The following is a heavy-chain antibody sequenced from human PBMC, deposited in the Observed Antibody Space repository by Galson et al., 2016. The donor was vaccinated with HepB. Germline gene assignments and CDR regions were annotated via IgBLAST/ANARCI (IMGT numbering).Heavy chain of an antibody. CDR2: NSGGSSYI. D-gene: IGHD6-19*01. Sequence: SLRLSCAASGFTFRTYTLNWVRQAPGKGLEWISSNSGGSSYIYYADSVKGRFTISRDNAKNSLYLQMNSLRAEDTAVYYCATRSSGWYYFDYWGQGTLVTVSS. CDR3: ATRSSGWYYFDY. J-gene: IGHJ4*02. CDR1: GFTFRTYT. V-gene: IGHV3-21*01.